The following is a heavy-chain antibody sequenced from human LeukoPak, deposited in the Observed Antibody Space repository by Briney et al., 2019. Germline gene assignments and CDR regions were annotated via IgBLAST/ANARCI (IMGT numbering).Heavy chain of an antibody. V-gene: IGHV3-23*01. J-gene: IGHJ6*04. CDR3: AGRPIASGNHAGMDV. Sequence: GGSLRLSCAASGFSFTSYAMNWVRQAPGKGLEWVSTISHSGVSTYYADSVKGRFTVSRDKSKNTLYLQMNSLRVEDTAVYYCAGRPIASGNHAGMDVWGKGTTVIVSS. CDR2: ISHSGVST. CDR1: GFSFTSYA. D-gene: IGHD3-10*01.